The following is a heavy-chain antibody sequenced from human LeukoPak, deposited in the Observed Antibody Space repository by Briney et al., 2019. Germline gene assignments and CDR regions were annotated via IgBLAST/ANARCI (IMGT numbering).Heavy chain of an antibody. V-gene: IGHV4-31*03. CDR2: MYYSGST. CDR1: AASIGSAGSY. CDR3: ASILRGRKSTAYYFDY. D-gene: IGHD3-16*01. J-gene: IGHJ4*02. Sequence: KPSQTLSLTCTVSAASIGSAGSYWSWLRPHPGKGWERYGYMYYSGSTYYNPSLKSRVTISVDTSKNQISLKRSSVTAADTAVYYCASILRGRKSTAYYFDYWGQGTLVTVSS.